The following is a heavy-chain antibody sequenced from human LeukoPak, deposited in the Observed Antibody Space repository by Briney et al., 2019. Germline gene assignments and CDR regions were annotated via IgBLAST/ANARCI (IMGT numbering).Heavy chain of an antibody. CDR3: ARDDRRADAFDI. Sequence: GGSLRLSCAASGFTFSDSYMSWIRQAPGKGLQWLSYITSSGDYTNYADSVQGRFTISRDNAKNSLYLRMDSLRVDDTAVYYCARDDRRADAFDIWGQGTMVTVSS. CDR2: ITSSGDYT. J-gene: IGHJ3*02. CDR1: GFTFSDSY. V-gene: IGHV3-11*05.